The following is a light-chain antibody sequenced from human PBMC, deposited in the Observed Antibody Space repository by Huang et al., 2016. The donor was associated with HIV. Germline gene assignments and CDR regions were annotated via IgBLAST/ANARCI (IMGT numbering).Light chain of an antibody. J-gene: IGKJ4*01. CDR2: DAT. CDR1: QSISHF. Sequence: EIVLTQSPATLSLSPGERAALSCRASQSISHFLAWYQHKPGQAPRLLIHDATNRAVGIPARFSGSGSGTDFNFTISSLEPEDFAVYYCQQRSNWPPGGLTFGGGTKVEMK. CDR3: QQRSNWPPGGLT. V-gene: IGKV3-11*01.